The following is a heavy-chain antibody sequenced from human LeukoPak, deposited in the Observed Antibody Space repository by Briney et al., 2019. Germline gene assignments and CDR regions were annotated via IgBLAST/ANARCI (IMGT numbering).Heavy chain of an antibody. CDR3: ARGSDPFYDSSGYYGYYFDY. V-gene: IGHV1-69*13. CDR2: IIPIFGTA. J-gene: IGHJ4*02. CDR1: GGTFSSYA. D-gene: IGHD3-22*01. Sequence: SVKVSCKASGGTFSSYAISWVRQAPGQGLEWMGGIIPIFGTANYAQKFQGRVTITADESTSTAYMELSSLRSEDTAVYYCARGSDPFYDSSGYYGYYFDYWGQGTLVTVSS.